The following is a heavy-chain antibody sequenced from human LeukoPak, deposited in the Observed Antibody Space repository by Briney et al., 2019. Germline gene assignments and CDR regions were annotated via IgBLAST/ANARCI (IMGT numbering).Heavy chain of an antibody. CDR2: INPSGGST. D-gene: IGHD6-6*01. CDR3: ARDSGYSSSSSDAFDI. V-gene: IGHV1-46*01. J-gene: IGHJ3*02. CDR1: GYTFTSYY. Sequence: ASVKVSCKASGYTFTSYYMHWVRQAPGQGLEWMGRINPSGGSTSYAQKFQGRVTMTRDTSTSTVYMELSSLRSGDTAVYYCARDSGYSSSSSDAFDIWGQGTMVTVSS.